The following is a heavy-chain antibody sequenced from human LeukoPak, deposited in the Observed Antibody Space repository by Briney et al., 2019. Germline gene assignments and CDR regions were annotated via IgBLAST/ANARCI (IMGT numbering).Heavy chain of an antibody. CDR2: IKSKTDGGTT. D-gene: IGHD6-13*01. J-gene: IGHJ4*02. V-gene: IGHV3-15*01. Sequence: GGSLRLSCAASGFTFSSYSMNWVRQAPGKGLEWVGRIKSKTDGGTTDYAAPVKGRFTISRDDSKNTLYLQMNSLKTEDTAVYYCTTLYSSSWFEPYFDYWGQGTLVTVSS. CDR3: TTLYSSSWFEPYFDY. CDR1: GFTFSSYS.